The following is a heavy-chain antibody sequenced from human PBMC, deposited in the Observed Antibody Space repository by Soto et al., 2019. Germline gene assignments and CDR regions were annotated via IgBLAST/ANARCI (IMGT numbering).Heavy chain of an antibody. CDR1: GGSISSGGYY. V-gene: IGHV4-31*03. D-gene: IGHD4-17*01. CDR2: IYYSGST. J-gene: IGHJ4*02. Sequence: QVQLQESGPGLVKPSQTLSLTCTVSGGSISSGGYYWRWIRQHPGKGLEWIGYIYYSGSTYYNPSLKSRVTISAATSKNQFSLKLSSVTAAYTAVYYCARVGTVTTPYFDYWVQGTLVTVSS. CDR3: ARVGTVTTPYFDY.